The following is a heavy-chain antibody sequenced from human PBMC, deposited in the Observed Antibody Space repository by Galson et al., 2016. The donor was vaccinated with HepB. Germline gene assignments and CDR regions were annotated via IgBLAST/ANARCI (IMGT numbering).Heavy chain of an antibody. J-gene: IGHJ6*02. D-gene: IGHD3-9*01. CDR1: GFTFSSYS. CDR2: ISSSSNYI. CDR3: ARDVGYYDVLPGYSGEHYYYYYAMDV. Sequence: SLRLSCAASGFTFSSYSMNWVRQAPGKGLEWVSFISSSSNYIYYADSVKGRFTISRDNAKKSLYLQMNSLRADDTAIYYCARDVGYYDVLPGYSGEHYYYYYAMDVWGQGTTVTVSS. V-gene: IGHV3-21*01.